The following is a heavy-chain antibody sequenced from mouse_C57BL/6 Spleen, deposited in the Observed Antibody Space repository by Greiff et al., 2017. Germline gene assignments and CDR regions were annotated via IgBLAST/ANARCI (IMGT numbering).Heavy chain of an antibody. Sequence: DVKLVESGGGLVKPGGSLKLSCAASGFTFSSYAMSWVRQTPEKRLEWVATISDGGSYTYYPDNVKGRFTISRDHAKNNLYLQMSQLKSEDTAMYYCARDIYYYGSSYRDYYAMDYWGQGTSVTVSS. V-gene: IGHV5-4*01. D-gene: IGHD1-1*01. J-gene: IGHJ4*01. CDR2: ISDGGSYT. CDR3: ARDIYYYGSSYRDYYAMDY. CDR1: GFTFSSYA.